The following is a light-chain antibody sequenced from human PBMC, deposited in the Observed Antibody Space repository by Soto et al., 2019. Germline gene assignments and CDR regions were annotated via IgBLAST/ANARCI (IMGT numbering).Light chain of an antibody. CDR3: SSYTTTSTYV. Sequence: QSVLTQPASVSGSPGQSITISCNGTSSDVGGYDYVSWYQQHPDKAPKFMIYEVTNRPSGVSHRFSGSKSGNTASLTISGLQAEDEADYYCSSYTTTSTYVFGTGTKLTVL. J-gene: IGLJ1*01. CDR1: SSDVGGYDY. V-gene: IGLV2-14*01. CDR2: EVT.